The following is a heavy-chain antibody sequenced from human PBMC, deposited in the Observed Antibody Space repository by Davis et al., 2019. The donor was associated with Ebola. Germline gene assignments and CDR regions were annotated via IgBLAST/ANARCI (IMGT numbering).Heavy chain of an antibody. CDR1: GFTFSGSA. V-gene: IGHV3-73*01. CDR2: IRSKANSYAT. J-gene: IGHJ4*02. CDR3: GRGGIAVEYRYYFDY. Sequence: GESLKISCAASGFTFSGSAMHWVRQASGKGLEWVGRIRSKANSYATAYAASVKGRFTISRDDSKNTAYLQMNSLKTEDTAVYYCGRGGIAVEYRYYFDYWGQGTLVTVSS. D-gene: IGHD6-19*01.